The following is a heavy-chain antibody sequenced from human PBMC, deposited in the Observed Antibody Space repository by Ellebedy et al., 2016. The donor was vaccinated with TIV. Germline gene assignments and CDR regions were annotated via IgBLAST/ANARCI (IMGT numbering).Heavy chain of an antibody. J-gene: IGHJ3*02. CDR2: IRSKAYGGTT. CDR3: TRVGLEWEPHADI. D-gene: IGHD1-26*01. CDR1: GFTFGDYA. V-gene: IGHV3-49*03. Sequence: GGSLRLSXTASGFTFGDYAMSWFRQAPGKGLEWVGFIRSKAYGGTTEYAASVKGRFTISRDDSKSIAYLQMNSLKTEDTAVYYCTRVGLEWEPHADIWGQGTMVTVSS.